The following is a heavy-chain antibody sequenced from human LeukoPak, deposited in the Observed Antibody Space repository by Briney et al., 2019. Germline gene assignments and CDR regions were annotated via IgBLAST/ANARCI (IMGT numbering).Heavy chain of an antibody. D-gene: IGHD2-8*02. V-gene: IGHV3-23*01. CDR3: AKDPPIVLVTVIAEDWLGP. CDR2: ISGSGGST. Sequence: NPGGSLRLSCAPSGFTFNHYAMSWVRQAPGKGLEWVSGISGSGGSTYYADSVKGRFTISRDNSKNTLYLQMNSLRAEDTAVYYCAKDPPIVLVTVIAEDWLGPWGQGTLVTVSS. J-gene: IGHJ5*02. CDR1: GFTFNHYA.